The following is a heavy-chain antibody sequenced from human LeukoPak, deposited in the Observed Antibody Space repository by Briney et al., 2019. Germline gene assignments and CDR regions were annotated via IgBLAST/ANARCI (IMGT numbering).Heavy chain of an antibody. D-gene: IGHD6-19*01. J-gene: IGHJ3*02. CDR3: AREHSSGWHHDAFDI. Sequence: SVKVSCKASGYTFTSNAINWVRQAPGQGLEWMGGIIPIFGTANYAQKFQGRVTITADKSTSTAYMELSSLRSEDMAVYYCAREHSSGWHHDAFDIWGQGTMVTVSS. V-gene: IGHV1-69*06. CDR1: GYTFTSNA. CDR2: IIPIFGTA.